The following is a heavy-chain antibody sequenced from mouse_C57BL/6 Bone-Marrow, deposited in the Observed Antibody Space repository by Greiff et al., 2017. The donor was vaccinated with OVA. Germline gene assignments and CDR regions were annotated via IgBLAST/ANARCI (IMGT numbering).Heavy chain of an antibody. CDR2: IHTDNLFT. Sequence: LVEPGASVKMSCKAFGGGLTDYYMNWVKQSTGQTLPRIVVIHTDNLFTSYNQKFKGKATLTVDKSSSTAYMELNSLTSEDSAVYYCARDYSNYGGYYFDYWGQGTTLTVSS. CDR1: GGGLTDYY. V-gene: IGHV1-19*01. D-gene: IGHD2-5*01. J-gene: IGHJ2*01. CDR3: ARDYSNYGGYYFDY.